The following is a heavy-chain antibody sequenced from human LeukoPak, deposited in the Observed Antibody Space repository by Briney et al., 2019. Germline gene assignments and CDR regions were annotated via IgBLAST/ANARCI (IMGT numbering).Heavy chain of an antibody. Sequence: GGSLRLSCAASGFTFSSYSMNWVRQAPGKGLEWVSSISSSSSYIYYADSVKGRFTISRDNAKNSLYLQMNSLRAEDTAVYYCARGIASGAGGHYFDYWGQGTLVTVSS. CDR3: ARGIASGAGGHYFDY. CDR2: ISSSSSYI. D-gene: IGHD6-13*01. V-gene: IGHV3-21*01. J-gene: IGHJ4*02. CDR1: GFTFSSYS.